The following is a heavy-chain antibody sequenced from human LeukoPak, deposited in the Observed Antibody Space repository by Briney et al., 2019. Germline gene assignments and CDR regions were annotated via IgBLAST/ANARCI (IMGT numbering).Heavy chain of an antibody. CDR2: ISSSGSTI. D-gene: IGHD5-12*01. Sequence: PGRSLRLSCAASGFTFSSYAMHWVRQAPGKGLEWVSYISSSGSTIYYADSVKGRFTISRDNAKNSLYLQMNSLRAEDTAVYYCAREYSSEYYFDYWGQGTLVTVSS. CDR3: AREYSSEYYFDY. CDR1: GFTFSSYA. J-gene: IGHJ4*02. V-gene: IGHV3-48*04.